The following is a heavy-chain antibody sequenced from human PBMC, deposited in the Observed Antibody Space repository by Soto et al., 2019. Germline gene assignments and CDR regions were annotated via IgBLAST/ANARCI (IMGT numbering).Heavy chain of an antibody. J-gene: IGHJ6*02. Sequence: GGSLRLSCAASGFTFSSYAMHWVRQAPGKGLEWVAVISYDGSNKYYADSVKGRFTISRDNSKNTLYLQMNSLRAEDTAVYYCASGRSGWDYYYYYYGMDVWGQGTTVTVSS. D-gene: IGHD6-19*01. CDR1: GFTFSSYA. V-gene: IGHV3-30-3*01. CDR3: ASGRSGWDYYYYYYGMDV. CDR2: ISYDGSNK.